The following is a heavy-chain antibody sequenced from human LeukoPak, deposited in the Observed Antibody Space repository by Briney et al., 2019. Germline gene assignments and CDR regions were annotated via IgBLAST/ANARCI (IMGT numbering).Heavy chain of an antibody. CDR3: ARGNSSSEDNLYYFDY. V-gene: IGHV4-34*01. CDR2: INHSGGT. D-gene: IGHD6-13*01. J-gene: IGHJ4*02. CDR1: GGSFSGYY. Sequence: SETLSLTCAVYGGSFSGYYWSWTRQPPGKGLEWIGEINHSGGTNYNPSLKSRVTISVDTSKNQFSLKLSSVTAADTAVYYCARGNSSSEDNLYYFDYWGQGTLVTVSS.